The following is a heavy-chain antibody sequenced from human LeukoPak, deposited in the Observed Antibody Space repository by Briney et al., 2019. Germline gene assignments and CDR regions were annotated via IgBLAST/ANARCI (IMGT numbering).Heavy chain of an antibody. J-gene: IGHJ4*02. CDR1: GGSISSGSYY. CDR2: IYYSGST. Sequence: SQTLSLTCTVSGGSISSGSYYWSWIRQPPGKGLEWIGYIYYSGSTNYNPSLKSRVTISVDTSKNQFSLKLSSVTAADTAVYYCARGDKQLVSYWGQGALVTVSS. V-gene: IGHV4-61*01. CDR3: ARGDKQLVSY. D-gene: IGHD6-13*01.